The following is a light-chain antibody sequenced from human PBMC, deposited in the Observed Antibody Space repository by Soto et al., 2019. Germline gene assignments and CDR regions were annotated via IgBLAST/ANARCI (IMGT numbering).Light chain of an antibody. J-gene: IGKJ1*01. CDR3: MQALQAPRT. CDR1: QSLLHSNGYTY. V-gene: IGKV2-28*01. CDR2: WGS. Sequence: DIVMTQSALSLPVTPGEPASISCRSSQSLLHSNGYTYLDWYLQKPGQSPQLLIYWGSHRASGVPDRFSGSGSGKEFTLKISRVEADDVGVYYCMQALQAPRTFGQGTRVEIK.